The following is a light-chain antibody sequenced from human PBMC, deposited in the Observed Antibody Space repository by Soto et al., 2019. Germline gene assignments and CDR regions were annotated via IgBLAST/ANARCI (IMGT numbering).Light chain of an antibody. CDR2: TGS. V-gene: IGKV1-12*01. Sequence: DIQMTQSPSSVSASVGDRVTITCRASQAIDSWLAWYQQKPGEAPKLLIFTGSLLHSGVPPRFSGSGSGTDFTLTISSLQPEDFATYYCQQLNDYPFAFGPGTKVDIK. CDR3: QQLNDYPFA. J-gene: IGKJ3*01. CDR1: QAIDSW.